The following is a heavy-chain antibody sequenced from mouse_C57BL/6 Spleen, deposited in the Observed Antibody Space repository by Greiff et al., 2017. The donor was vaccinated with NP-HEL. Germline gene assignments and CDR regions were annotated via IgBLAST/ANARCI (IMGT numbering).Heavy chain of an antibody. V-gene: IGHV5-4*01. D-gene: IGHD1-1*01. J-gene: IGHJ2*01. CDR1: GFTFSSYA. Sequence: EVQGVESGGGLVKPGGSLKLSCAASGFTFSSYAMSWVRQTPEKRLEWVATISDGGSYTYYPDNVKGRFTISRDNAKNNLYLQMSHLKSEDTAMYYCARDGYYGSSPFDYWGQGTTLTVSS. CDR2: ISDGGSYT. CDR3: ARDGYYGSSPFDY.